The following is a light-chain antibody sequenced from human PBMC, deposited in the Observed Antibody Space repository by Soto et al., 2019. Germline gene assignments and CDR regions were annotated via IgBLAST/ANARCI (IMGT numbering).Light chain of an antibody. V-gene: IGKV1-12*01. CDR1: QAIDRW. J-gene: IGKJ1*01. CDR2: TGS. CDR3: QQTLSFPPT. Sequence: DIQMTQSPSSVSASVGDRVTITCRASQAIDRWLAWYQQKPGEAPKLLIFTGSLLHSGVPPRFSGSGSGTDFPLTISSLQPEDFATYYCQQTLSFPPTFGQGTKV.